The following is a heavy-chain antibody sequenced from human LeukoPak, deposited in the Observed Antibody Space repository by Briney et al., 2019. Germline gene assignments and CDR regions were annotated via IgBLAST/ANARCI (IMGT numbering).Heavy chain of an antibody. CDR1: VDRVSSNSAA. D-gene: IGHD4-17*01. V-gene: IGHV6-1*01. J-gene: IGHJ4*02. CDR2: TYYRSKWYN. CDR3: GRDYGAWFYFDY. Sequence: SQTPSLTPAIPVDRVSSNSAASNWIRQPPSRCLEWLGRTYYRSKWYNDYAVSVNSRMTINPDTSKNQFSLQVKSVTPDDTAVYCCGRDYGAWFYFDYWGQGTLVTVSS.